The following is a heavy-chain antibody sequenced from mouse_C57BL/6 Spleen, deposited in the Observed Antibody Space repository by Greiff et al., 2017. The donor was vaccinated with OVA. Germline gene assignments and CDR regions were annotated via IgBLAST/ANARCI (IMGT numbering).Heavy chain of an antibody. J-gene: IGHJ2*01. CDR2: ISSGSSTI. D-gene: IGHD2-13*01. CDR1: GFTFSDYG. CDR3: ARVDGDYGY. Sequence: EVMLVESGGGLVKPGGSLKLSCAASGFTFSDYGMHWVRQAPEKGLEWVAYISSGSSTIYYAETVKGRFTITRDNAKNTLFLQMTSLRSEDTAMYYCARVDGDYGYWGQGTTLTVSS. V-gene: IGHV5-17*01.